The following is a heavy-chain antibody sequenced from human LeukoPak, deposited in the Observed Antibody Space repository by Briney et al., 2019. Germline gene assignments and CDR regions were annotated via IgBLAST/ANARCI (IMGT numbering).Heavy chain of an antibody. CDR3: ARSNVDTAMDYYYYYMDV. CDR1: GGSISTSRYY. CDR2: IYYSGST. V-gene: IGHV4-61*01. Sequence: SETLSLTCTVSGGSISTSRYYWSWIRQPPGKGLEWIGYIYYSGSTNYNPSLKSRVTISVDTSKNQFSLKLSSVTAADTAVYYCARSNVDTAMDYYYYYMDVWGKGTTVTVSS. D-gene: IGHD5-18*01. J-gene: IGHJ6*03.